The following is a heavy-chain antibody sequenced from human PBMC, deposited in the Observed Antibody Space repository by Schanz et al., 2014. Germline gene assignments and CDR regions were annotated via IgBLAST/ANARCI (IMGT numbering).Heavy chain of an antibody. CDR2: ISGSGGST. J-gene: IGHJ4*02. CDR1: GFTVSSNH. V-gene: IGHV3-23*04. D-gene: IGHD2-15*01. CDR3: ARDRGYCSGGSCLTFDY. Sequence: EGQLAESGGGLVQPGGSLRLSCAVSGFTVSSNHMSWVRQAPGKGLEWVSAISGSGGSTYYADSVKGRFTISRDNSKNTLYLQMNALRAEDTAVYYCARDRGYCSGGSCLTFDYWGQGTLVTVFS.